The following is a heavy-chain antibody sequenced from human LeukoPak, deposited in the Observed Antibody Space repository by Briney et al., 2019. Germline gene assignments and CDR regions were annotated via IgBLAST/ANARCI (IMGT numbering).Heavy chain of an antibody. CDR3: ARGIGGGYSIT. V-gene: IGHV4-61*01. Sequence: SETLSLTCTVSGGSVSSGSYYWSWIRQPPGKGLEWIGYIYYSGSTNYNPSLKSRVTISVDTSKNQFSLKLSSVTAADTAVYYCARGIGGGYSITWGQGTLVTVSS. CDR1: GGSVSSGSYY. J-gene: IGHJ1*01. CDR2: IYYSGST. D-gene: IGHD2-15*01.